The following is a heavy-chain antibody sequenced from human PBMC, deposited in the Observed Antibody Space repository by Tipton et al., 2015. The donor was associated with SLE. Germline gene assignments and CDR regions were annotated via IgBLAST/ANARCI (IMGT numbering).Heavy chain of an antibody. J-gene: IGHJ4*02. Sequence: GLVKPSETLSLTCTVSGGSISSYYWSWIRQPPGKGLEWIGYIYYSGSTNYNPSLKSRVTISVDTSKNQFSLKLSSVTAADTAVYYCAGGSVAVVGVDYWGQGTLVTVSS. D-gene: IGHD6-19*01. CDR2: IYYSGST. V-gene: IGHV4-59*01. CDR1: GGSISSYY. CDR3: AGGSVAVVGVDY.